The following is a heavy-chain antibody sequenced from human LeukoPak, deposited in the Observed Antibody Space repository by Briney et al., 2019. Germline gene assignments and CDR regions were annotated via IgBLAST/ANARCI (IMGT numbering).Heavy chain of an antibody. CDR1: GFTFSSNW. Sequence: GGSRRLSCAASGFTFSSNWMHWVRQAPGKGLVWVSRINIDGSRTSYAGSLKGRLTISRDNAKNTPYLQMNSLRAEDTAVYYCARSREDYNFLGENDWGQGTRVTVSS. CDR3: ARSREDYNFLGEND. V-gene: IGHV3-74*01. J-gene: IGHJ4*02. CDR2: INIDGSRT. D-gene: IGHD5-24*01.